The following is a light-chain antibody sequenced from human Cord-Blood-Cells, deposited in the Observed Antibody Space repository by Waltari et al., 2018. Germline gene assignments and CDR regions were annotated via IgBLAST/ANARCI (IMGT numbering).Light chain of an antibody. CDR2: EGS. CDR3: CSYAGSSTWV. J-gene: IGLJ3*02. Sequence: QSALTQPASVSGSPGQSITISCTGTSSDVGSYNLVSWYQQHPGKAPKLMIDEGSKRPSEGYKRFSGSKSVNTASLTISWLQAEDEADYYCCSYAGSSTWVFGGGTKLTVL. V-gene: IGLV2-23*01. CDR1: SSDVGSYNL.